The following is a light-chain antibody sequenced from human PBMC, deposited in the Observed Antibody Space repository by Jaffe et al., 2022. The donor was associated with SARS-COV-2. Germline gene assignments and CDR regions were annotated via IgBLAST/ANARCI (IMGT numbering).Light chain of an antibody. Sequence: QSVLTQPPSVSAAPGQRVTISCSGSNSNLENNYVSWYQQLPGTAPKLLIYDNNKRPSGIPDRFSGSKSGASATLGITGLQTGDEADYFCGTWDSSLSAAVFGAGTRVTVL. CDR3: GTWDSSLSAAV. J-gene: IGLJ1*01. CDR1: NSNLENNY. V-gene: IGLV1-51*01. CDR2: DNN.